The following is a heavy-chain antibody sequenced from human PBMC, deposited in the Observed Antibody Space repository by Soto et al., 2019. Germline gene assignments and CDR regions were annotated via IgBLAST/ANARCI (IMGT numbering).Heavy chain of an antibody. CDR1: RYTFTAYD. D-gene: IGHD3-3*01. CDR2: IKPNNGDT. Sequence: ASVKVSCKASRYTFTAYDIYWVRQAPGQGLEWMGWIKPNNGDTKYAQNFQGRVTMTRDTSISTTYMELNKLISDDTAVYYCARRSSYWLNEIKFDPWGPGTLVTVSS. V-gene: IGHV1-2*02. J-gene: IGHJ5*02. CDR3: ARRSSYWLNEIKFDP.